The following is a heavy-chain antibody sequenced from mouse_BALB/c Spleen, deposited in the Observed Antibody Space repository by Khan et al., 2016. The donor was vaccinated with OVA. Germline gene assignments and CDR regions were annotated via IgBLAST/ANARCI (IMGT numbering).Heavy chain of an antibody. CDR1: AYSITSDYA. CDR2: ISYSGNT. V-gene: IGHV3-2*02. CDR3: ARVYGGDFDY. J-gene: IGHJ2*01. Sequence: EVHLQESGPGLVKPSQSLSLTSTVTAYSITSDYAWNWIRQFPGNKLDWMGFISYSGNTNYNPSLKNRISITRETSKNQFCLQLNSVTTEDTATYYGARVYGGDFDYWGQGTTLTVSS. D-gene: IGHD1-1*01.